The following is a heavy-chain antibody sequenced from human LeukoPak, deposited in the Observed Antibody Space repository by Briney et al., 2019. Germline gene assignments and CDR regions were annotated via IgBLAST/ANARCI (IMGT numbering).Heavy chain of an antibody. J-gene: IGHJ6*03. CDR2: INPHDSDT. Sequence: GESLKISCKGFGYSFSNYWIGWVRQIPGKGLEWMGIINPHDSDTAYSPSFQGQVTISVDKSISTAFLQWSWLKASDTAMYYCARRYGFSSYGSDTESYFYYYMDVWGEGTTVTVSS. D-gene: IGHD6-19*01. V-gene: IGHV5-51*01. CDR3: ARRYGFSSYGSDTESYFYYYMDV. CDR1: GYSFSNYW.